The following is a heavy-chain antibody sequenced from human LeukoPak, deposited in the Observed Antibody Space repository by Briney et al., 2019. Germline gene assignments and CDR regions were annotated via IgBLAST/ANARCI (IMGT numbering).Heavy chain of an antibody. V-gene: IGHV3-53*01. J-gene: IGHJ4*02. D-gene: IGHD3-10*01. CDR1: GFTFSDYY. CDR2: IYSGGST. Sequence: GGSLRLSCAASGFTFSDYYMSWVRQAPGQGLEWVSVIYSGGSTYYADSVKGRFTISRDNSKNTLYLQMNSLRAEDTAVYYCAKDGGMLWFGELSHFDYWGQGTLVTVSS. CDR3: AKDGGMLWFGELSHFDY.